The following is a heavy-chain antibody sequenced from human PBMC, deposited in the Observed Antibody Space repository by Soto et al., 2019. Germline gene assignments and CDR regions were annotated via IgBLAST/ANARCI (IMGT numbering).Heavy chain of an antibody. D-gene: IGHD3-10*01. CDR2: IIPILGIA. Sequence: GASVKVSCKSSGCTFSSYTISCARQAPGQGLEWMGRIIPILGIANYAQKFQGRVTITADKSTSTAYMELSSLRSEDTAVYYCARSLHHHLITMVRGESFPFDPWGQGTLVTVSS. CDR3: ARSLHHHLITMVRGESFPFDP. CDR1: GCTFSSYT. V-gene: IGHV1-69*02. J-gene: IGHJ5*02.